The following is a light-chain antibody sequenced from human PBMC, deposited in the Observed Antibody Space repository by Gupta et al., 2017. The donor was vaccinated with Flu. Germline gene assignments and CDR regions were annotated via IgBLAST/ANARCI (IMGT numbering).Light chain of an antibody. V-gene: IGLV4-60*03. CDR2: IEGSGIY. J-gene: IGLJ3*02. CDR3: ETWDSDTRV. Sequence: VNITCTLSSGHTNYIIAWHQQRPGNAPRLLMKIEGSGIYNQGSGVPDRCSGSRSGADRYLTISKLQSDDEADYYCETWDSDTRVFGGGTKLTVL. CDR1: SGHTNYI.